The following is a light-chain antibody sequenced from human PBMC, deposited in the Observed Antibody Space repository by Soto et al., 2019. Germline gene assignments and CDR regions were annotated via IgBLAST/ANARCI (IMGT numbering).Light chain of an antibody. J-gene: IGLJ1*01. CDR3: ISYTNRQSYV. V-gene: IGLV2-14*01. CDR2: AVS. CDR1: SSDIGSYDH. Sequence: QSALTQPASVSGSPGQSITISCSGTSSDIGSYDHVAWYQQFPGKSPKLMIYAVSDRPSGVSDRFSGSKSGITASLTISGLQTEDEADYYFISYTNRQSYVFGTGTKLTVL.